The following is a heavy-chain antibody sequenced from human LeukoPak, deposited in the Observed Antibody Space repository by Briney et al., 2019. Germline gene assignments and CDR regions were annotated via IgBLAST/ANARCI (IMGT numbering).Heavy chain of an antibody. CDR1: GLTFSNYA. V-gene: IGHV3-23*01. Sequence: GGSLRLSCAASGLTFSNYAMTWVRQAPGKGLEWVSAISTNGDRTYYADSVKGRFTVSRDNAKNSLYLQMNSLRAEDTAVYYCARDRPYYSYCFDIWGQGTMVTVSS. CDR3: ARDRPYYSYCFDI. CDR2: ISTNGDRT. J-gene: IGHJ3*02. D-gene: IGHD2-21*01.